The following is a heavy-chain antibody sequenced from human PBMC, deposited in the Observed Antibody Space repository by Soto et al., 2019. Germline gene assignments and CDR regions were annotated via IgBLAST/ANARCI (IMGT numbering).Heavy chain of an antibody. J-gene: IGHJ4*02. CDR1: GGTISSGGYH. V-gene: IGHV4-31*03. CDR3: ARGSYGRRLLDY. D-gene: IGHD5-18*01. Sequence: SVPLSLTCSVSGGTISSGGYHWSLIQQHPGKGLEWIGYIYYCGSTYYNPSLKSRVTISVDPSKNQCSLKLSSVTAADTAVYYGARGSYGRRLLDYLGQGSLVTVSS. CDR2: IYYCGST.